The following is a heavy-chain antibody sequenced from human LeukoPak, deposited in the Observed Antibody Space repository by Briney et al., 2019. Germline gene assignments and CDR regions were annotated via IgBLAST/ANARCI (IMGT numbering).Heavy chain of an antibody. Sequence: GGTLRLSCAASGFTFSSYGMSWVRQAPGKGLEWVSAISGSGGSTYYADSVKGRFTISRDNSKNTLYLQMNSLRAEDTAVYYCAKAQRPYCSSTSCYAPFDYWGQGTLVTVSS. CDR1: GFTFSSYG. CDR3: AKAQRPYCSSTSCYAPFDY. V-gene: IGHV3-23*01. D-gene: IGHD2-2*01. CDR2: ISGSGGST. J-gene: IGHJ4*02.